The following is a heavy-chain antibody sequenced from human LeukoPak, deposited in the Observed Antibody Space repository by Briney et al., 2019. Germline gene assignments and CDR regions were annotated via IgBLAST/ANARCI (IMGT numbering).Heavy chain of an antibody. Sequence: ASVNVSSTASRYTFTVYYMHWVRQAPGQGLEWMGWINPNSGGTNYAQKFQGWVTMTRDTSISTAYMELSRLRSDDTAVYYCARANYDILTGPFDYWGQGTLVTVSS. CDR3: ARANYDILTGPFDY. CDR2: INPNSGGT. D-gene: IGHD3-9*01. CDR1: RYTFTVYY. J-gene: IGHJ4*02. V-gene: IGHV1-2*04.